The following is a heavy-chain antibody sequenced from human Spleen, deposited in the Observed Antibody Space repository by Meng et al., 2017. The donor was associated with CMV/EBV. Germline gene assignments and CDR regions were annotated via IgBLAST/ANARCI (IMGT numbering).Heavy chain of an antibody. V-gene: IGHV3-7*01. CDR3: ARDVLGYCSSTSCYGEFDY. Sequence: GGSLRLSCEVSGFTFSEYSMTWIRQAPGKGLEWVANIKQDGSEKYYVDSVKGRFTISRDNAKNTLYLQMNSLRAEDTAVYYCARDVLGYCSSTSCYGEFDYWGQGTLVTVSS. CDR1: GFTFSEYS. D-gene: IGHD2-2*01. CDR2: IKQDGSEK. J-gene: IGHJ4*02.